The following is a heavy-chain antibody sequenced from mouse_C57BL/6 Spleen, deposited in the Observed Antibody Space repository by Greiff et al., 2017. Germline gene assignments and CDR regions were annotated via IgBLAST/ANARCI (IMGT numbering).Heavy chain of an antibody. D-gene: IGHD1-1*01. V-gene: IGHV1-64*01. CDR3: ARFTTVENFDV. Sequence: QVQLQQPGAELVKPGASVKLSCKASGYTFTSYWMHWVKQRPGQGLEWIGMIHPNSGSTNYNEKFKSKATLTVDKSSSTAYMQLSSLTSEDSAVYYCARFTTVENFDVWGTGTTVTVSS. CDR2: IHPNSGST. J-gene: IGHJ1*03. CDR1: GYTFTSYW.